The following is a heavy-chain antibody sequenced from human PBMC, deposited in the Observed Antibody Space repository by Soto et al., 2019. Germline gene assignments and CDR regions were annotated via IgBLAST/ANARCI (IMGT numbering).Heavy chain of an antibody. V-gene: IGHV4-30-4*01. J-gene: IGHJ4*02. Sequence: PSETLSLTCTVSGGSISSGDYYWSRLRQPPGKGLEWIGYIYYSGTTYYNPALKSRVTITLGTSKNQCSLKLSSVTAADTAVYFCARDKTNRWYDPLVYFDYWGQGILVTVSS. CDR1: GGSISSGDYY. D-gene: IGHD6-13*01. CDR3: ARDKTNRWYDPLVYFDY. CDR2: IYYSGTT.